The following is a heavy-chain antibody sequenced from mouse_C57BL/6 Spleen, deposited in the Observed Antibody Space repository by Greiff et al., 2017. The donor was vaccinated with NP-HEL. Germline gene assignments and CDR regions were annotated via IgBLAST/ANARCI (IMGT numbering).Heavy chain of an antibody. CDR3: ARVPTAYFDY. J-gene: IGHJ2*01. CDR2: IYPGDGDT. D-gene: IGHD1-2*01. V-gene: IGHV1-82*01. Sequence: QVQLKQPGAELVRPGSSVKLSCKASGYTFTSYWMNWVKQRPGKGLEWIGRIYPGDGDTNYNGKFKGKATLTADKSSSTAYMQLSSLTSEDSAVYFCARVPTAYFDYWGQGTTLTVSS. CDR1: GYTFTSYW.